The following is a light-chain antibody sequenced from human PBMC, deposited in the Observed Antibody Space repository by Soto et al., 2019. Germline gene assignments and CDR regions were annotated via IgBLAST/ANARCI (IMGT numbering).Light chain of an antibody. Sequence: QSVLTQPPSASGTPGQRVTISCSGSSSNIGSNHVYWYQQLAGTAPKLLIYRSNQRPLGVPDGFSGSKSGTSASLSISGLRSEDEADYYCAAWDDTLSGPGVFGTGTKVTVL. V-gene: IGLV1-47*01. J-gene: IGLJ1*01. CDR1: SSNIGSNH. CDR3: AAWDDTLSGPGV. CDR2: RSN.